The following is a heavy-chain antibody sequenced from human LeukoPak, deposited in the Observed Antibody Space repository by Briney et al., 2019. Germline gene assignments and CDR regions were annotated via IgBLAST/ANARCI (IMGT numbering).Heavy chain of an antibody. D-gene: IGHD2-15*01. V-gene: IGHV3-23*05. CDR1: GFYFANYA. CDR2: TVGGGSHNK. J-gene: IGHJ4*02. CDR3: TKAPIVSCSGAFCYPFDS. Sequence: GGSLRLSCAASGFYFANYAMSWVRQAPGKGLEWVSATVGGGSHNKYQADSVRGRFTISRDNSKNKLFLQMNSLRAEETAIYYCTKAPIVSCSGAFCYPFDSWGQGTLVTVSS.